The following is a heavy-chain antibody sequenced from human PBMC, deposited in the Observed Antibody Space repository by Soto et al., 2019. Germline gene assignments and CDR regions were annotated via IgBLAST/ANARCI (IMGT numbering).Heavy chain of an antibody. Sequence: QVELVESGGGVGQPGGSLRLACAASGFTFSSYGMHWVRQAPGKGLEWVAVIWFDGSKEFYAASVEGRFTISGDNSKNMVYLEMNSPRDVDTAVYYCARAVPAAKGWFDSWGQGTLVTVSS. CDR2: IWFDGSKE. V-gene: IGHV3-33*01. CDR1: GFTFSSYG. D-gene: IGHD2-2*01. J-gene: IGHJ5*01. CDR3: ARAVPAAKGWFDS.